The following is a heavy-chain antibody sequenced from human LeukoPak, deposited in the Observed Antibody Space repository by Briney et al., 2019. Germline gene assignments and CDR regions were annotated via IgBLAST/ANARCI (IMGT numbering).Heavy chain of an antibody. J-gene: IGHJ6*03. V-gene: IGHV3-43D*03. D-gene: IGHD1-1*01. CDR2: ITWDGGST. CDR3: AKDSSISRWGTRYYYYYMDV. Sequence: GSLRLSCAASGFSFDDYAMHWVRQAPGKGLEWVSLITWDGGSTSYADSVKGRFTISRDNSKNSLYLQMNSLRAEDTALYYCAKDSSISRWGTRYYYYYMDVWGKGTTVTVSS. CDR1: GFSFDDYA.